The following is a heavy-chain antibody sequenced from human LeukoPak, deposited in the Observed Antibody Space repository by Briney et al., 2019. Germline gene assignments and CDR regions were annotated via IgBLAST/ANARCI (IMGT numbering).Heavy chain of an antibody. CDR3: ARGNRDSSGFYFYYGIDV. D-gene: IGHD6-19*01. CDR1: GFSFDDYA. V-gene: IGHV3-9*01. Sequence: GGSLRLSCAASGFSFDDYAMFWVRQAPGKGLEWVSGISWSSNNIGYAASVKGRFTISRDNAKNSLYLQMNSLRADDTALYYCARGNRDSSGFYFYYGIDVWGQGTTVTVSS. J-gene: IGHJ6*02. CDR2: ISWSSNNI.